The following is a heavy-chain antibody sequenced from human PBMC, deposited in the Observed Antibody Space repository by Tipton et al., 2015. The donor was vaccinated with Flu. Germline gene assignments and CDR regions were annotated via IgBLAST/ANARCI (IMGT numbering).Heavy chain of an antibody. J-gene: IGHJ4*02. Sequence: GSLRLSCAASGFTFSSYSMDWVRQAPGKGLEWVSSISSSSSYIYYAESVKGRFTISRDNAKNSLYLQMNNLRAEDTAVYYCARGRRYGDYIFDYWGQGTLVTVSS. D-gene: IGHD4-17*01. CDR2: ISSSSSYI. CDR1: GFTFSSYS. V-gene: IGHV3-21*01. CDR3: ARGRRYGDYIFDY.